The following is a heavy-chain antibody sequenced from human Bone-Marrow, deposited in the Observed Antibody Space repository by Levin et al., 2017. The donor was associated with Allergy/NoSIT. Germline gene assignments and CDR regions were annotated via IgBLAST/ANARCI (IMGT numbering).Heavy chain of an antibody. CDR2: ISSSGTTI. D-gene: IGHD7-27*01. Sequence: GESLKISCAASGFTFSSYSMNWVRQAPGKGLQWVAYISSSGTTIYYSDSVRGRFTISRDNAKNSLYLQMNSLRDEDTAVYYCARDQLGFTGSFAYWGQGTLVTVSS. CDR3: ARDQLGFTGSFAY. J-gene: IGHJ4*02. CDR1: GFTFSSYS. V-gene: IGHV3-48*02.